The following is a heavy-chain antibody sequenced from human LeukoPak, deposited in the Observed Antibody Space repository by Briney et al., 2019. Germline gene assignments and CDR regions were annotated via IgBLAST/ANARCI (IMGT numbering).Heavy chain of an antibody. CDR3: ARGGGTLDY. CDR2: IYDSGKT. Sequence: PETLSLTCTVYGDSISSYYWSWIRHPPGKGLEWIGYIYDSGKTNYNASLISRVTISVDTSKNQFSLKLTSVTPAGTAVYYCARGGGTLDYWGQGTLVTVSS. J-gene: IGHJ4*02. CDR1: GDSISSYY. V-gene: IGHV4-59*01. D-gene: IGHD3-16*01.